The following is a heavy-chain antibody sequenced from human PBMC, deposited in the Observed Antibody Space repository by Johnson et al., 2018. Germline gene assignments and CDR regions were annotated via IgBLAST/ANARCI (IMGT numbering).Heavy chain of an antibody. D-gene: IGHD1-26*01. J-gene: IGHJ6*02. Sequence: QVQLVESGGGVVQPGRSLRLSCAASGFTFSSYAMHWVRQAPGQGLEWVALISYDRSNQYYAASVKGRFTISRDTSRNSLYLQMDSLRAEDTAVYYCAKEVFSGSYPSHYGMDVWGQGTTVTVSS. CDR1: GFTFSSYA. CDR2: ISYDRSNQ. CDR3: AKEVFSGSYPSHYGMDV. V-gene: IGHV3-30*18.